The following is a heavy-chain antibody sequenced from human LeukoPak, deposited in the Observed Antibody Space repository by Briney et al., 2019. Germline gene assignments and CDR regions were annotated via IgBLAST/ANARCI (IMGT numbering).Heavy chain of an antibody. V-gene: IGHV4-59*01. CDR2: IYYSGST. CDR3: AREVRRYCSSTSCSGYYYGMDV. D-gene: IGHD2-2*01. J-gene: IGHJ6*02. Sequence: PSETLSLTCTASGGSISSYYWSWVRQPPGKGLEWIGYIYYSGSTNYNPSLKSRVTISVDTSKNQFSLKLSSVTAADTAVYYCAREVRRYCSSTSCSGYYYGMDVWGQGTTVTVSS. CDR1: GGSISSYY.